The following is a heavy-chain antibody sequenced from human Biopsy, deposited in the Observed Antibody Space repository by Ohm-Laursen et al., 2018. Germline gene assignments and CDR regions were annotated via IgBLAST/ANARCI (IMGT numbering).Heavy chain of an antibody. CDR3: ARLFRLDDYWNDDPPDGFDV. J-gene: IGHJ3*01. V-gene: IGHV4-61*08. D-gene: IGHD3-3*01. CDR2: ISDTGPT. Sequence: SETLSLTCTVSGGSIGGSGDYWSWIRQPPGKGLEWIGYISDTGPTNYNPSLRGRVAMSVDTSKNQSSLQLTSVTAADTAMFFCARLFRLDDYWNDDPPDGFDVWGQGTMVTVSS. CDR1: GGSIGGSGDY.